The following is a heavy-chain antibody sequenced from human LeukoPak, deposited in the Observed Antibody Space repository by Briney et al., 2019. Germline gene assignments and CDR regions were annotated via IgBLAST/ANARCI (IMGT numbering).Heavy chain of an antibody. D-gene: IGHD2-15*01. V-gene: IGHV1-69*06. CDR1: GGTFSSYT. J-gene: IGHJ6*04. Sequence: ASVKVSCKASGGTFSSYTISWVRQAPGQGLEWMGGIIPLFGTPDYAQKFQGRVTITADKSTSTAYMVLSSLRSEDTAVYYCASATLRCSGGSCYEMDVWGKGTTVTVSS. CDR3: ASATLRCSGGSCYEMDV. CDR2: IIPLFGTP.